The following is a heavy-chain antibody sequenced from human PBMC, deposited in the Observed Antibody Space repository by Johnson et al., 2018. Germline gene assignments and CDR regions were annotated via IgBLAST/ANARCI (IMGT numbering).Heavy chain of an antibody. CDR3: ARDANYDDSSGYYWDYYYYYGMDV. Sequence: VQLVESGGGLVQPGGSLRLSCAASGFTFSSYAMSWVRQAPGKGLEWVSAISGSGGSTYYADSVKGRFTISSDNSKNTLYLKMNSLRTGDTAVYYCARDANYDDSSGYYWDYYYYYGMDVWGQGTTVTVSS. V-gene: IGHV3-23*04. CDR1: GFTFSSYA. D-gene: IGHD3-22*01. J-gene: IGHJ6*02. CDR2: ISGSGGST.